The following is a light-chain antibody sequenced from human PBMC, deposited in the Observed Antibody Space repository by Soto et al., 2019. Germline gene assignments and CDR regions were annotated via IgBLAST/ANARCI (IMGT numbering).Light chain of an antibody. Sequence: QSVLTQPPSASVTPGQRVTISCSGSSSNIGSNTVNWYQQLPGTAPKLLIYSNNQRPSGVPDRFSGSKSGTSASLAISGRQSEDEADYYCAAWDDSLNGPLFGGGTKLTVL. CDR2: SNN. CDR1: SSNIGSNT. V-gene: IGLV1-44*01. CDR3: AAWDDSLNGPL. J-gene: IGLJ2*01.